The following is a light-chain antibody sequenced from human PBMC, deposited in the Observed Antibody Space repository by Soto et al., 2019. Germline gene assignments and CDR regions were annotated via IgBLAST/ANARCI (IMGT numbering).Light chain of an antibody. CDR2: EVS. CDR3: SSYTTSSTYV. V-gene: IGLV2-14*01. CDR1: SSDVVGYNY. Sequence: QSVLTQPASVSGSPGQSITISCTGTSSDVVGYNYVSWYQQHPGKAPKLMIYEVSYRPSGVSNRFSASKSGNTASLTISGLQAEDEADYYCSSYTTSSTYVFGTGTKLTVL. J-gene: IGLJ1*01.